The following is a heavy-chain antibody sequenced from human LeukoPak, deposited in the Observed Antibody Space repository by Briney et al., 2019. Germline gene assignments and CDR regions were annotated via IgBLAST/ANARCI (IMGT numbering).Heavy chain of an antibody. CDR3: AQSGSYYYDSSGYYKS. D-gene: IGHD3-22*01. CDR1: GFTFSSYA. Sequence: GGSLTLYCAASGFTFSSYAMSWVRQARGKGLEWVSAISGSGGSTYYADSVKGRVTISRDNSKNPLYLQMNSLRAEDTAVYYCAQSGSYYYDSSGYYKSWGQGTLVTVSS. CDR2: ISGSGGST. V-gene: IGHV3-23*01. J-gene: IGHJ5*02.